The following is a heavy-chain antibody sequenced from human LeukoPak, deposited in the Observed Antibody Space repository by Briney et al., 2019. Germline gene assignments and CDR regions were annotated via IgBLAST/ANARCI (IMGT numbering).Heavy chain of an antibody. CDR1: GFTFRSYE. CDR2: ISSSGSTI. Sequence: GGSLRLSCAASGFTFRSYEMNWVRQAPGKGLEWVSYISSSGSTIYYADSVKGRFTISRDNAKNSLYLQMNSLRAEDTAVYYCARGADIVVVVAATYYFDYWGQGTLVTVSS. J-gene: IGHJ4*02. V-gene: IGHV3-48*03. D-gene: IGHD2-15*01. CDR3: ARGADIVVVVAATYYFDY.